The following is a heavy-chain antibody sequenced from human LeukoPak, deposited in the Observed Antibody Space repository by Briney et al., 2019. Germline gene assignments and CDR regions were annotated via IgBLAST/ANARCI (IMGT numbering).Heavy chain of an antibody. J-gene: IGHJ4*02. D-gene: IGHD3-10*01. Sequence: PGGSLRLSCAASGFTFSSYSMNWVRQAPGKGLEWVSSISSSSSYIYYADSVKGRFTISRDNAKNSLYLQMNSLRAEDTAVYYCARASGLGGDPRPVPDYWGQGTLVTVSS. CDR1: GFTFSSYS. V-gene: IGHV3-21*01. CDR2: ISSSSSYI. CDR3: ARASGLGGDPRPVPDY.